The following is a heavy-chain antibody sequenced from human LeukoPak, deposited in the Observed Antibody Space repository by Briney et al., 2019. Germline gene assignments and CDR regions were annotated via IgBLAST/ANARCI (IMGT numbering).Heavy chain of an antibody. CDR3: ARDGGGYVDDSRHYYFDL. CDR1: GGSLSSYY. CDR2: IYGSGGA. V-gene: IGHV4-4*07. D-gene: IGHD5-12*01. J-gene: IGHJ2*01. Sequence: SETLSLTCSVSGGSLSSYYWSWIRQPAGKGLEWIGRIYGSGGANYSPSLKSRATISIDTSQNHVSLKLTSVTAADTAVYYCARDGGGYVDDSRHYYFDLWGRGTLVTVSS.